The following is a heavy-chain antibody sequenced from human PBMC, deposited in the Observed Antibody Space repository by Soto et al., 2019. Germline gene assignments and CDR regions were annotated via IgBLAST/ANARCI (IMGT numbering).Heavy chain of an antibody. CDR1: GYTFNRHG. CDR3: VIVRIVGAREIDS. D-gene: IGHD1-26*01. CDR2: ISGYNGDI. J-gene: IGHJ4*02. Sequence: QVHLVQSGGEVKKPGASVKVSCKASGYTFNRHGITWVRQAPGQGLEWMGWISGYNGDINYEKKLQGRVPGGSDTPTATVHLKRKRLTFDGSSLNSCVIVRIVGAREIDSWGPGTLLTVSS. V-gene: IGHV1-18*04.